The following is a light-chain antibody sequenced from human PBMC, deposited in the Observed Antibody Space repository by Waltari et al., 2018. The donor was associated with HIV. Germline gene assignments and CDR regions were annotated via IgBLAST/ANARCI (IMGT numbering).Light chain of an antibody. J-gene: IGKJ4*01. CDR3: QQYGSSLLT. Sequence: EIVLTQPPCTLSLSPGERANLYCRASQSVSSSYLAWYQQKPGQAPRLLIYGAASRATGIPDRFSGSGSGTDFTLTISRLEPEDFAVYYCQQYGSSLLTFGGGTKVEIK. V-gene: IGKV3-20*01. CDR1: QSVSSSY. CDR2: GAA.